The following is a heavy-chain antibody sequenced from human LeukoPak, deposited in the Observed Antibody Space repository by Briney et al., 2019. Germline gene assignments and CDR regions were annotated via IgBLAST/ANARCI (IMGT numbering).Heavy chain of an antibody. CDR2: ISSSSSYI. CDR1: GFSFSTYS. Sequence: GGSLRLSCAASGFSFSTYSMNWVRQAPGKGLEWVSSISSSSSYIYDADSVKGRFTISRDNAKNSLSLQMNSLRAEDTAVYYCARGFPYYYDTSGYFFDYWGQGTLVTVSS. D-gene: IGHD3-22*01. J-gene: IGHJ4*02. V-gene: IGHV3-21*01. CDR3: ARGFPYYYDTSGYFFDY.